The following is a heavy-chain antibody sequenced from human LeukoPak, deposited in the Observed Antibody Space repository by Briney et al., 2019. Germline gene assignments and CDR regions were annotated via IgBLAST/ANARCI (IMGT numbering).Heavy chain of an antibody. J-gene: IGHJ1*01. CDR2: ISSSSSYI. V-gene: IGHV3-21*01. CDR1: GFTFSSYE. D-gene: IGHD4-17*01. CDR3: ARDANPGAVTNKYSQH. Sequence: PEGSLRLSCAASGFTFSSYEMNWVRQAPGKGLEWVSSISSSSSYIYYADSVKGRFTISRDNAKNSLYLQLNSLTAEDTAVYYCARDANPGAVTNKYSQHWGQGTLVTVSS.